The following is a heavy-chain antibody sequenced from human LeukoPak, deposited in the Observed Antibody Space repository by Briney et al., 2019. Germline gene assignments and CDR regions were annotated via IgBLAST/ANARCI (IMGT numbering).Heavy chain of an antibody. CDR2: ISYGGSNK. D-gene: IGHD3-22*01. CDR1: GSTFSTDA. J-gene: IGHJ4*02. Sequence: GGSLRLSCAASGSTFSTDAMHWVRQAPGKGLEWVAVISYGGSNKYYTDSVKGRFTISRDNSKNTLYLQMISLRAEDTAVYYCARGQFRLSDYDSSGFDYWGQGTLVTVSS. CDR3: ARGQFRLSDYDSSGFDY. V-gene: IGHV3-30*04.